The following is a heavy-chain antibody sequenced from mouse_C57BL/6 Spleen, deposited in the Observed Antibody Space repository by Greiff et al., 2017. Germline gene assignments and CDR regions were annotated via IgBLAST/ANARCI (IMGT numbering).Heavy chain of an antibody. CDR2: IHPNSGRT. J-gene: IGHJ3*01. CDR1: GYTFTSYW. D-gene: IGHD2-5*01. Sequence: VQLQQPGAELVKPGASVKLSCKASGYTFTSYWMHWVKQRPGQGLEWIGMIHPNSGRTNYNEKFKSKATLTVDKSSSTAYMQLSSLTSEDSAVYDCAREPYYSSYPQFAYWGQGTLVTVSA. CDR3: AREPYYSSYPQFAY. V-gene: IGHV1-64*01.